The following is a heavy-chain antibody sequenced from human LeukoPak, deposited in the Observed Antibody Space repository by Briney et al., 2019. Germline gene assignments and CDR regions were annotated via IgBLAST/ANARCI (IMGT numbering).Heavy chain of an antibody. CDR1: GFTFSSYG. Sequence: GGSLRLSCAASGFTFSSYGMHWVRQAPGKGLEWVAVISYDGSNKYYADSVKGRFTISRDNSKNTLYLQMNSLRAEDTAVYYCARTYGSGNYYYYYMDVWGKGTTVTVSS. CDR2: ISYDGSNK. V-gene: IGHV3-30*03. D-gene: IGHD3-10*01. CDR3: ARTYGSGNYYYYYMDV. J-gene: IGHJ6*03.